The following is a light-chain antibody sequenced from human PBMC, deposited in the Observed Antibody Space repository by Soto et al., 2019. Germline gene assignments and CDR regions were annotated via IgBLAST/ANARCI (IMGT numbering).Light chain of an antibody. CDR2: DAS. V-gene: IGKV3-11*01. CDR3: QQRSNLLT. J-gene: IGKJ4*01. CDR1: QSVSSY. Sequence: EIVLTQSPATLSLSPGERATLSCRASQSVSSYLAWYQQKPGQAPRLLIYDASNRATGIPARFSGSGSGTDFHLHISSLEPDDFAVYYCQQRSNLLTFGGGTKVEIK.